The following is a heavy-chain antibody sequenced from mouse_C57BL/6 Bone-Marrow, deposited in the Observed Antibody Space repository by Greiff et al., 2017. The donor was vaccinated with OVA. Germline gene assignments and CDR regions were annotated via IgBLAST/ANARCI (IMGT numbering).Heavy chain of an antibody. Sequence: VQPQESGAELARPGASVKMSCKASGYTFTSYTMHWVKQRPGQGLEWIGYINPSSGYTKYNQKFKDKATLTADKSSSTAYMQLSSLTSEDSAVYYCARSTMAPFDYWGQGTTLTVSS. CDR2: INPSSGYT. V-gene: IGHV1-4*01. D-gene: IGHD2-1*01. J-gene: IGHJ2*01. CDR1: GYTFTSYT. CDR3: ARSTMAPFDY.